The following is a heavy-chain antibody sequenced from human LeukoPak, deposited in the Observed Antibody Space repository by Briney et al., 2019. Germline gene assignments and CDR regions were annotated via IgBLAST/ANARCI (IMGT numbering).Heavy chain of an antibody. Sequence: PSETLSLTCTVSGGSISSYYWSWIRQPPGKGLEWIGYIYYSGSTNYNPSLKSRVTISVDTSKNQFSLKLRSVTAADTAVYYCARVKVVVVVAATSSYYYYYMGVWGKGTTVTVSS. J-gene: IGHJ6*03. V-gene: IGHV4-59*01. CDR3: ARVKVVVVVAATSSYYYYYMGV. D-gene: IGHD2-15*01. CDR1: GGSISSYY. CDR2: IYYSGST.